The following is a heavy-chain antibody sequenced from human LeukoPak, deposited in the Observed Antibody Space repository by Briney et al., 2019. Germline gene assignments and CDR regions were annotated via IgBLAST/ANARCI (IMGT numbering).Heavy chain of an antibody. CDR3: ARAAIAAARIYYYMDV. CDR2: IRYDGSNK. D-gene: IGHD6-13*01. V-gene: IGHV3-30*02. J-gene: IGHJ6*03. Sequence: PGGSLRLSCAASGFTFSSYGMHWVRQAPGKGLEWVAFIRYDGSNKYYADSVKGRFTISRDNSKNTLYLQMNSLRAEDTAVYYCARAAIAAARIYYYMDVWGKGTTVTVSS. CDR1: GFTFSSYG.